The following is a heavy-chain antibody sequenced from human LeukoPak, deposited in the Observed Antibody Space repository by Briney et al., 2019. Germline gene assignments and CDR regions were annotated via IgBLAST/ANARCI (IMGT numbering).Heavy chain of an antibody. CDR3: ARPGGGQLDY. CDR2: ISSSGITI. CDR1: GFTFSSYE. D-gene: IGHD2-2*01. V-gene: IGHV3-48*03. J-gene: IGHJ4*02. Sequence: GGSLRLSCAASGFTFSSYEMNWVRQAPGKGLEWVSYISSSGITIYYADSVKGRFTISRDNSKNTLYLQMNSLRAEDTAVYYCARPGGGQLDYWGQGTLVTVSS.